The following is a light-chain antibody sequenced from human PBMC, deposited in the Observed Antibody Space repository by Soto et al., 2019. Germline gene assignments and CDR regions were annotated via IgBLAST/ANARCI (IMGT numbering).Light chain of an antibody. V-gene: IGLV1-40*01. J-gene: IGLJ1*01. CDR2: ANS. Sequence: QSALTQPPSVSGAPGQRVTISCTGSSSNIGAGYDVHWYQQLPGTAPKLLIYANSNRPSGVPDRFSGSKSGNTASLTVSGLQADDEADYYCSSYAGSTNYVFGTGTKVTVL. CDR3: SSYAGSTNYV. CDR1: SSNIGAGYD.